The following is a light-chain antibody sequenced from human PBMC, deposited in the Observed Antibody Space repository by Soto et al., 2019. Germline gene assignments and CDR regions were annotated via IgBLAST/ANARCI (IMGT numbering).Light chain of an antibody. CDR3: QQYNSMLS. CDR1: HAASRN. Sequence: DIQMTQSPSSLSASVGDRVTIACQSSHAASRNLNWFQQKPGEAPKLLIYDASNLERGVPSRFSASGSGTDFTFTISSLQPEDVATYYCQQYNSMLSFGGGTEIELK. V-gene: IGKV1-33*01. CDR2: DAS. J-gene: IGKJ4*01.